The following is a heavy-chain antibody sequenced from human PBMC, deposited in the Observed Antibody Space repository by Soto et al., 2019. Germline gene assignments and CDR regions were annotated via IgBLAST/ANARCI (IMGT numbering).Heavy chain of an antibody. V-gene: IGHV3-23*01. CDR2: ISGSDNTT. Sequence: GSLRLSCAASGFTFSSYAMSWVRQAPGKGLEWVSAISGSDNTTYYADSVKGRFTISRDNSKNTLYLQMSSLRADDTAVYYCAKDFDSYSSGRYGMDVWGQGTTVTVSS. D-gene: IGHD6-19*01. CDR3: AKDFDSYSSGRYGMDV. J-gene: IGHJ6*02. CDR1: GFTFSSYA.